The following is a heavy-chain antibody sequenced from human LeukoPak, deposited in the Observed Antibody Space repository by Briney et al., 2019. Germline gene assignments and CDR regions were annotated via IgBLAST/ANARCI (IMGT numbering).Heavy chain of an antibody. D-gene: IGHD3-10*01. Sequence: GASVKVSCKASGYTFTSYGISWVRQAPGQGLEWMGWISAYNGNTNYAQKLQGRVTMTTDTSTSTAYMELRSLRSGDTAVYYCARDVGLPGSDAFDIWGQGTMVTVSS. CDR3: ARDVGLPGSDAFDI. J-gene: IGHJ3*02. V-gene: IGHV1-18*01. CDR1: GYTFTSYG. CDR2: ISAYNGNT.